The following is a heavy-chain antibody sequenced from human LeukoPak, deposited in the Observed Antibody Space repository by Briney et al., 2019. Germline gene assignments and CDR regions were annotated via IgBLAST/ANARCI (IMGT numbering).Heavy chain of an antibody. CDR3: ARQISDYYYYYIDV. J-gene: IGHJ6*03. Sequence: PSETLSLTCTVSGGSISSSHYYWGWIRQPPGKGLEWIGTIYYSGTTYYNPSLESRVTMSEDTSKNQFSLTLRSVTATDTAVYYCARQISDYYYYYIDVRGKGTTVTVSS. CDR2: IYYSGTT. CDR1: GGSISSSHYY. D-gene: IGHD3-3*01. V-gene: IGHV4-39*01.